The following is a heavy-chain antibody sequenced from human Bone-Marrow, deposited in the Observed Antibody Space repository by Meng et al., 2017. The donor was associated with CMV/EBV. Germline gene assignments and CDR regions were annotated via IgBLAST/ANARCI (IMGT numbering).Heavy chain of an antibody. CDR3: ARVGHGDFWSHLGYYFDY. D-gene: IGHD3-3*01. J-gene: IGHJ4*02. CDR2: IYHSGST. Sequence: GSLRLSCTVSGYSISSGYYWGWIRQPPGKGLEWIGSIYHSGSTYYNPSLKSRVTIPVDTSKNQFSLKLSSVTAADTAVYYCARVGHGDFWSHLGYYFDYWGQGTLVTVSS. CDR1: GYSISSGYY. V-gene: IGHV4-38-2*02.